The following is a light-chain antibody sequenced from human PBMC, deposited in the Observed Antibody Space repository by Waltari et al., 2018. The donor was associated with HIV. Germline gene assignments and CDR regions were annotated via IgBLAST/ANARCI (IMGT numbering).Light chain of an antibody. J-gene: IGLJ2*01. V-gene: IGLV3-1*01. CDR2: EDN. CDR3: QAWDSSTVV. CDR1: KLGDKY. Sequence: SYELTQPPSVSVSPGQTASITCSGDKLGDKYTYWYQQKPGQSPVLVLYEDNKRPSGIPKRLSGSNSGNTATLTISGTQAMDEADYYCQAWDSSTVVFGGGTKLTVL.